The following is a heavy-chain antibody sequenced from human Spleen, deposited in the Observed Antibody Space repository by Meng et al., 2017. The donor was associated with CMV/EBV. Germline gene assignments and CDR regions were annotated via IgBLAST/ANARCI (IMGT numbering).Heavy chain of an antibody. CDR1: GGSISNSY. CDR3: ARVRVGATNLGDY. D-gene: IGHD1-26*01. V-gene: IGHV4-59*12. Sequence: SETLSLTCTVSGGSISNSYWSWIRQSPGKGLECIGYMYYSGSAIYNPSLKSRVTISVDTSKNQFSLKLSSVTAADTAVYYCARVRVGATNLGDYWGQGTPVTVSS. CDR2: MYYSGSA. J-gene: IGHJ4*02.